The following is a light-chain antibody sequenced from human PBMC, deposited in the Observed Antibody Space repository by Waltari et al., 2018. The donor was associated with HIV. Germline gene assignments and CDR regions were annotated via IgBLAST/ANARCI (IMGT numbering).Light chain of an antibody. V-gene: IGKV4-1*01. CDR1: QSVLYSSNNKNY. J-gene: IGKJ1*01. Sequence: DIVMTQSPDSLAVSLGERATINCKSSQSVLYSSNNKNYLAWYQQKPGQAPKLLIYWASTRESGVPDRFSGSGSGTDFTLIISSLQAEDVAVYYCQQYYDTPLTFGQGTKVEIK. CDR2: WAS. CDR3: QQYYDTPLT.